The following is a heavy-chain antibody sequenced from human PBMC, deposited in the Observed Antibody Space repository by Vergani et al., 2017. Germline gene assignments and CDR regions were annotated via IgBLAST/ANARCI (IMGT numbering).Heavy chain of an antibody. CDR2: IWYDGSNK. CDR3: ARDRRGDYYDSSGYSYYFDY. D-gene: IGHD3-22*01. J-gene: IGHJ4*02. CDR1: GFTFSSYG. V-gene: IGHV3-33*01. Sequence: QVQLVESGGGVVQPGRSLRLSCAASGFTFSSYGMHWVRQAPGKGLEWVAVIWYDGSNKYYAESVKGRFTISRDNSKNTLYLQMNSLRAEDTAVYYCARDRRGDYYDSSGYSYYFDYWGQGTLVTVSS.